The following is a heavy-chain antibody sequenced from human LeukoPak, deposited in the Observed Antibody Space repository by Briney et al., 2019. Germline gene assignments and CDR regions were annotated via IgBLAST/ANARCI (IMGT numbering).Heavy chain of an antibody. CDR1: GYTFTVYY. CDR2: INPNSGGT. D-gene: IGHD3-10*01. CDR3: ARAVVVRGVSGFDY. Sequence: ASVKVSCKASGYTFTVYYIHWVRQAPGQGLEWMGWINPNSGGTNYPQKFQGRVTMTRDTSISTAYMELSRLRSDDTAVYYCARAVVVRGVSGFDYWGQGTLVTVSS. V-gene: IGHV1-2*02. J-gene: IGHJ4*02.